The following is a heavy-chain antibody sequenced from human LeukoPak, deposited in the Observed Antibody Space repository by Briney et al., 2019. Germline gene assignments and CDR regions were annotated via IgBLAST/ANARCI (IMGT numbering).Heavy chain of an antibody. CDR3: AKTSGWSPEDKWFDP. CDR2: INHSGST. CDR1: GGSFSGYY. J-gene: IGHJ5*02. Sequence: SETLSLTCAVYGGSFSGYYWSWIRQPPGKGLGWIGEINHSGSTNYNPSLKSRVTISVHTSKNHFSLKLSSVTAADTAVYYCAKTSGWSPEDKWFDPWGQGTLVTVSS. D-gene: IGHD6-19*01. V-gene: IGHV4-34*01.